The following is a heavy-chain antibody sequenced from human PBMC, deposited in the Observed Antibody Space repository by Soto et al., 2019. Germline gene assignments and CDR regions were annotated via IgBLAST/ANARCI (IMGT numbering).Heavy chain of an antibody. CDR3: ARDWGTGFYKLDY. D-gene: IGHD6-19*01. J-gene: IGHJ4*02. V-gene: IGHV4-38-2*02. Sequence: SETLSLTCAVSGYSISTGFNWAWIRQPLGKGLEWIGSIYHSGSTYYNLSLKSRVTISSDASKNQISLKLSSVTAADTALYYCARDWGTGFYKLDYWGQGTLVTVSS. CDR2: IYHSGST. CDR1: GYSISTGFN.